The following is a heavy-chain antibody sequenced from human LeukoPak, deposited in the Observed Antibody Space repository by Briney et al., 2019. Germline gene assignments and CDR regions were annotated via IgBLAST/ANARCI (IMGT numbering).Heavy chain of an antibody. V-gene: IGHV1-2*06. CDR2: INPNSGGT. CDR3: ARAGVYRAARGYYYMDV. Sequence: ASVKDSCKASGYTFTGYYMHWVRQAPGQGLEWMGRINPNSGGTNYAQKFQGRVTMTRDTSISTAYMELSRLRSDDTAVYYCARAGVYRAARGYYYMDVWGKGTTVTVSS. D-gene: IGHD6-6*01. CDR1: GYTFTGYY. J-gene: IGHJ6*03.